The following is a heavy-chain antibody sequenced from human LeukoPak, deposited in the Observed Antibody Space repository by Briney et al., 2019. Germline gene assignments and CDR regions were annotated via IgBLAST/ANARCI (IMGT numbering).Heavy chain of an antibody. CDR3: ARDWHSVSSTREIYFDY. D-gene: IGHD5/OR15-5a*01. V-gene: IGHV1-18*01. J-gene: IGHJ4*02. CDR1: GYAFSSYG. CDR2: ISGYNGNT. Sequence: GASVKVSCKASGYAFSSYGISWVRQAPGQGLEWMGWISGYNGNTNYAQKLQGRVTMTTDTSTTTAYMELRSLRYDDTAVCYCARDWHSVSSTREIYFDYWGQGTLVTVSS.